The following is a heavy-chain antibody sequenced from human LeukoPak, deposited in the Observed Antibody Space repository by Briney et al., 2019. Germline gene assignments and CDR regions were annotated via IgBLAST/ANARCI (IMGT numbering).Heavy chain of an antibody. J-gene: IGHJ5*02. CDR3: ARLYSSSSGGDWFDP. V-gene: IGHV4-59*08. D-gene: IGHD6-6*01. Sequence: SETLSLTCTVSGGSISSYYWSWIRQPPGKGLEWIGYIYYSGSTNYNPSLKSRVTISVDTSKNQFSLKLSFVTAADTAVYYCARLYSSSSGGDWFDPWGQGTLVTVSS. CDR2: IYYSGST. CDR1: GGSISSYY.